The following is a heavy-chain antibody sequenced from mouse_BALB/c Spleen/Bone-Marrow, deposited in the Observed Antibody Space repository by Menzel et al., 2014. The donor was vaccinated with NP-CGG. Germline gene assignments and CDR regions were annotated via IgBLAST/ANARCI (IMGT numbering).Heavy chain of an antibody. CDR2: IYPGDGDT. J-gene: IGHJ4*01. CDR3: ARTTMITTGGYYAKDY. D-gene: IGHD2-4*01. Sequence: VQLQESGAELARPGASVKLSCKASGYTLTSYWMQWVKQRPGQGLEWIGAIYPGDGDTRYTQKFKGKATLTADKSSSTAYMQLSSLASEDSAVYYCARTTMITTGGYYAKDYWGQGTSVTVSS. CDR1: GYTLTSYW. V-gene: IGHV1-87*01.